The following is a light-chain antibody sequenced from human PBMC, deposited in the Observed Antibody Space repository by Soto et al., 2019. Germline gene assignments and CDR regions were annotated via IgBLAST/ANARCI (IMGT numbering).Light chain of an antibody. CDR2: AAS. J-gene: IGKJ1*01. Sequence: IQMTQSPSSLSASVGDIVTITCRASQSISSYLNWYQQKPGKAPKLLIYAASSLQSGVPSRFSGSGSGTDFTLTISSLQPEDFATYYCLQDYNYPWTFGQGTKVDIK. V-gene: IGKV1-6*01. CDR1: QSISSY. CDR3: LQDYNYPWT.